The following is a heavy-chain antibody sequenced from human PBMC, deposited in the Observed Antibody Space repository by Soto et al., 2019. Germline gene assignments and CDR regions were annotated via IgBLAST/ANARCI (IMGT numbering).Heavy chain of an antibody. V-gene: IGHV3-21*01. CDR3: AREEGLWFGEYYYGMDV. CDR2: ISSSSTYI. Sequence: GGSLRLSCAASGFTFSSYNMDWVRQAPGKGLEWVSSISSSSTYIYYADSVKGRFTISRDNAKNSLYLQMNSLRGEDTAVYYCAREEGLWFGEYYYGMDVWGQGTTVTVSS. CDR1: GFTFSSYN. J-gene: IGHJ6*02. D-gene: IGHD3-10*01.